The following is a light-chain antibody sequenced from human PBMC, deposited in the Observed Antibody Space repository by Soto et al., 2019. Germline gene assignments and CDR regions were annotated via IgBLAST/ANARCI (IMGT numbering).Light chain of an antibody. Sequence: EIVLTQSPGTLSLSPGERATLSCRASQGVSSTYLAWYQQKPGQTPRLLIHGASSRATGIPDRFSGSESGTDFTLTISRLEPEDFAVYYCQQDGRSPWTFGQGTKVDIK. CDR2: GAS. CDR1: QGVSSTY. CDR3: QQDGRSPWT. J-gene: IGKJ1*01. V-gene: IGKV3-20*01.